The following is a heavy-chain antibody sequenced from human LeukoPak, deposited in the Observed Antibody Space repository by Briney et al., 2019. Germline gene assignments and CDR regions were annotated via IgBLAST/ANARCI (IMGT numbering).Heavy chain of an antibody. CDR3: AKRGWYDILTGYYKHDAFDI. CDR2: ISWNSGSI. CDR1: GFTFDDYA. V-gene: IGHV3-9*01. Sequence: GGSLRLSCAASGFTFDDYAMHWVRQAPGKGLEWVSGISWNSGSIGYADSVKGRFTISRDNAKNSLYLQMNSLRAEDTALYYCAKRGWYDILTGYYKHDAFDIWGQGTMVTVSS. J-gene: IGHJ3*02. D-gene: IGHD3-9*01.